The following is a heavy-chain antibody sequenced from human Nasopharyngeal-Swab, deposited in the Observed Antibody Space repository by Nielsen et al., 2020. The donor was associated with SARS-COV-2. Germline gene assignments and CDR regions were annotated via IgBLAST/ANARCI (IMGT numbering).Heavy chain of an antibody. D-gene: IGHD5-24*01. J-gene: IGHJ5*02. CDR3: AHSRRDGYKRIGAVWCDT. CDR2: IYWNDDK. V-gene: IGHV2-5*01. CDR1: GFSLSPSGVG. Sequence: SGPTLVTPTQTLTLTCTFSGFSLSPSGVGVGWIRPPPGKALEWLALIYWNDDKRYSPSLKSRLTITKDTSKNQVVLTMTNMDPVDTATYYCAHSRRDGYKRIGAVWCDTWGQGTLVTVSS.